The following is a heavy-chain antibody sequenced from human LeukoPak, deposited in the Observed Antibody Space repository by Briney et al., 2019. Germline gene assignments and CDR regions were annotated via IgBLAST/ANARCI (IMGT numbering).Heavy chain of an antibody. J-gene: IGHJ4*02. D-gene: IGHD4-11*01. CDR1: GFTFGDYA. V-gene: IGHV3-49*03. Sequence: GRSLRLSRTASGFTFGDYAMSWIRQAPGKGLEWVGFIRSKAYGETADYAASVKGRFTISRDDSKAIAYLQMNSLKTEDTAVYHCTRDRGAYSLYDYWGQGTLVTVSS. CDR3: TRDRGAYSLYDY. CDR2: IRSKAYGETA.